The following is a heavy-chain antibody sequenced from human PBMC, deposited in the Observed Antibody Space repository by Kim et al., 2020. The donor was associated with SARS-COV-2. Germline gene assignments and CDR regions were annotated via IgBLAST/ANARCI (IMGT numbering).Heavy chain of an antibody. J-gene: IGHJ6*02. V-gene: IGHV1-8*01. CDR2: MNPNSGNT. CDR3: ARDIRYFDWLLYSGRYYYYAMDF. Sequence: ASVKVSCKASGYTFTSYDINWVRQATGQGLEWMGWMNPNSGNTGYAQKFQGRVTMTRNTSISTAYMELSSLRSEDTAVYYCARDIRYFDWLLYSGRYYYYAMDFWGQGTTVTVSS. CDR1: GYTFTSYD. D-gene: IGHD3-9*01.